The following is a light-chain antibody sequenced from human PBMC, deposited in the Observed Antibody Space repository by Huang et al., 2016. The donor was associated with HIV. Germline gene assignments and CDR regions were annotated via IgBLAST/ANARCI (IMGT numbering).Light chain of an antibody. V-gene: IGKV4-1*01. Sequence: DIVMTQSPDSLSIFPGERATINCKSSQSLLYNLNSKTYLAWFQQRPGQPPKLLFHWSGSRKSGIPDRFSASGSGTDFTLTIDNLQTEDVAIFYCQQYYTNPQTFGRGTAVEI. CDR2: WSG. CDR3: QQYYTNPQT. J-gene: IGKJ4*01. CDR1: QSLLYNLNSKTY.